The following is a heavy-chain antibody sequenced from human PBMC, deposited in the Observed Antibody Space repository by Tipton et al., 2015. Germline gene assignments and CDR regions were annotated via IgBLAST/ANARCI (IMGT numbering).Heavy chain of an antibody. CDR2: IYYRGTT. CDR1: GGSITGGVSY. J-gene: IGHJ5*02. Sequence: TLSLTCTVSGGSITGGVSYWSWIRQPPGKGREWIGYIYYRGTTDYNPSLRSRITVSLDTSNNQVSLRLSSVTAADTAVYYCARGGAGYYYDSSGYLSWGQGTLVTVSS. V-gene: IGHV4-30-4*01. CDR3: ARGGAGYYYDSSGYLS. D-gene: IGHD3-22*01.